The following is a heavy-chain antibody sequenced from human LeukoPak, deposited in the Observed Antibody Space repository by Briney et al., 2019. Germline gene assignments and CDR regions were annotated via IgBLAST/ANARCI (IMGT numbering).Heavy chain of an antibody. J-gene: IGHJ4*02. D-gene: IGHD3-10*01. Sequence: GGSLRLSCAASGFTFSDYYMSWIRQAPGKGLEWVSYISSSGSTIYYADSVKGRFTISRDNAKNTLYLQMNSLRAEDTAVYYCAKVTYGSGTYGAFDYWGQGTLVTVSS. CDR3: AKVTYGSGTYGAFDY. CDR1: GFTFSDYY. V-gene: IGHV3-11*01. CDR2: ISSSGSTI.